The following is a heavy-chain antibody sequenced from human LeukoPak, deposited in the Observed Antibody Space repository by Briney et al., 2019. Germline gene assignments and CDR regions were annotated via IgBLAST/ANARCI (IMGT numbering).Heavy chain of an antibody. Sequence: PSETLSLTCTVSGGSISSSTYYWGWIRQPPGKGLEWIGSIYYSGSTYYNPSLKRRVTISVDTSKNQFSLKLSSVTAADTAVYYCARRTDAFDIWGQGTMVTVSS. CDR1: GGSISSSTYY. J-gene: IGHJ3*02. V-gene: IGHV4-39*01. CDR3: ARRTDAFDI. CDR2: IYYSGST.